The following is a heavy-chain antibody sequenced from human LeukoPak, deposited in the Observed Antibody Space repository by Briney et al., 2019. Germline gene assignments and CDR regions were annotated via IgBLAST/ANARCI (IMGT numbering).Heavy chain of an antibody. CDR1: GDSVSSKSVT. CDR2: TYYRSKWYN. CDR3: ARGSMGATDY. D-gene: IGHD1-26*01. V-gene: IGHV6-1*01. J-gene: IGHJ4*02. Sequence: SQTLSLTCAISGDSVSSKSVTWNWIRQSPSRGLEWLGRTYYRSKWYNDYAVSVKGRIIITPDTSKNQFSLQLNSVTPDDTAVYHCARGSMGATDYWGQGTLVTVSS.